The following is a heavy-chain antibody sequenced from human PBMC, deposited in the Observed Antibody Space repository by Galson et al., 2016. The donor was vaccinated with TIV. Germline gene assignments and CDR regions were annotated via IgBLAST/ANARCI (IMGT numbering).Heavy chain of an antibody. V-gene: IGHV3-49*04. CDR1: GFTFGDYA. Sequence: SLRLSCAASGFTFGDYAMSWVRQAPGKGLEWVGFIRNKAYGGTTEYAASVKGRFTISRDDSKSIAYLQMNSLKTEDTAVYYCTRDKTRDIILIPAGMNDYWGQGTLATVSS. CDR2: IRNKAYGGTT. J-gene: IGHJ4*02. D-gene: IGHD2-2*01. CDR3: TRDKTRDIILIPAGMNDY.